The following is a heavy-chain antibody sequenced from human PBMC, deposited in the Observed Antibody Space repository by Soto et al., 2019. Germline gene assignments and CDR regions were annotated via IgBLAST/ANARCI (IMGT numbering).Heavy chain of an antibody. CDR2: IIPIFGTA. J-gene: IGHJ3*02. V-gene: IGHV1-69*13. CDR3: ARLDLLGYCSGGSCPGLAFDI. Sequence: GASVKVSCKASGGTFSSYAISWVRQAPGQGLEWMGGIIPIFGTANYAQKFQGRVTITADESTSTAYMELSSLRSEDTAVYYCARLDLLGYCSGGSCPGLAFDIWGQGTMVTVSS. CDR1: GGTFSSYA. D-gene: IGHD2-15*01.